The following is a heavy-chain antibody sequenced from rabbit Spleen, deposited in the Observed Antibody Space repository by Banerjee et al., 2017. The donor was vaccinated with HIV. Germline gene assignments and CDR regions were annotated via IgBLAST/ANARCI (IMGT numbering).Heavy chain of an antibody. CDR3: ARSINWSNRGLNL. D-gene: IGHD1-1*01. CDR2: IDTSSVNT. CDR1: GFSFSSSDY. J-gene: IGHJ4*01. V-gene: IGHV1S40*01. Sequence: QSLEESGGDLVKPGASLTLTCTASGFSFSSSDYMCWVRQAPGKGLELIACIDTSSVNTADATWAKGRFTISKTSSTTVTLQMTSLTAADTATYFCARSINWSNRGLNLWGPGTLVTVS.